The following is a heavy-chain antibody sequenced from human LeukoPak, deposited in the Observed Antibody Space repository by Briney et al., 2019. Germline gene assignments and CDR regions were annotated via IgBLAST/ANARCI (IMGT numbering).Heavy chain of an antibody. V-gene: IGHV3-23*01. Sequence: GGSLRLSCVASGFTFSNYAMNWVRQAPGKGLEWVSHISGSAGVTHYADSVKGRFTISRDNSKNTLYLQINSLRAEDTALYCCAKEKGFSYGTPLDYWGQGTLVTVSS. CDR2: ISGSAGVT. J-gene: IGHJ4*02. CDR1: GFTFSNYA. D-gene: IGHD5-18*01. CDR3: AKEKGFSYGTPLDY.